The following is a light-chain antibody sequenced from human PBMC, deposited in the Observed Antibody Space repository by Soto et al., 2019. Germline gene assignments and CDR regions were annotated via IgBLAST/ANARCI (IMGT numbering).Light chain of an antibody. CDR2: GVS. CDR1: SSDVGFYNY. CDR3: SSYSSRSTLV. V-gene: IGLV2-14*01. J-gene: IGLJ1*01. Sequence: QSALTQPASVSGSPGQSVTISCTGTSSDVGFYNYVSWYQQHSGKAPQLMIYGVSNRPSGVSNRFSGSKSDITASLTISGLQAEDEADYYCSSYSSRSTLVFGTGTKLTVL.